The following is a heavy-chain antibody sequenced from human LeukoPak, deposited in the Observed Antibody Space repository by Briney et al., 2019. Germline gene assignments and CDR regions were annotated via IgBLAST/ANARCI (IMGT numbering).Heavy chain of an antibody. CDR3: ARAYTGFEAFDY. CDR2: INPNSGGT. Sequence: ASVKVSCKASGYTFTGYYMHWVRQAPGQGLEWMGWINPNSGGTNYAQKFQDRVTMTRDTSISTAYMELSRLRSDDTAMYFCARAYTGFEAFDYWGQGTLVTVSS. J-gene: IGHJ4*02. CDR1: GYTFTGYY. V-gene: IGHV1-2*02. D-gene: IGHD5-12*01.